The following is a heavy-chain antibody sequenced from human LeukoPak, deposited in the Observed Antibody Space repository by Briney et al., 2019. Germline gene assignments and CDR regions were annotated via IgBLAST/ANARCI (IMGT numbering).Heavy chain of an antibody. CDR2: ISYDGSNK. J-gene: IGHJ4*02. CDR3: ARDLRLFGPPDDY. Sequence: GGSLRLSCAASGFTFSSFVMHWVRQAPGKGLEWVAVISYDGSNKYYADSVRGRFTISRDNSKNTLYLQMNSLRVEATAVYYCARDLRLFGPPDDYWGQGTLVTVSS. CDR1: GFTFSSFV. D-gene: IGHD3-10*01. V-gene: IGHV3-30*03.